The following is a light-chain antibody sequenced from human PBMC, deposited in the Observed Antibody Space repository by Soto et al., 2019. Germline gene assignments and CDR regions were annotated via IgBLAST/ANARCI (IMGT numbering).Light chain of an antibody. CDR3: QEYTTSFTWT. CDR1: QSITDR. CDR2: KAS. J-gene: IGKJ1*01. Sequence: DIQMTQSPPTLSASVGDKVTITCRASQSITDRLAWYQQKSGRAPKVLIYKASTLESGVPSRFSASGFGTEFTLTISGLQPDDFATYYCQEYTTSFTWTFGPGTKVEI. V-gene: IGKV1-5*03.